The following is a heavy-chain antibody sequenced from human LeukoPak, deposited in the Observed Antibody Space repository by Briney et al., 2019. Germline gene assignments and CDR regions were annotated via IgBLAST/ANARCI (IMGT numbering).Heavy chain of an antibody. D-gene: IGHD6-13*01. CDR1: GFTFSSYW. CDR2: INSDGSST. Sequence: PGGSLRLSCAASGFTFSSYWMHWVRQAPGKGLVWVSRINSDGSSTSYADSVKGRFTISRDNAKNTLYLQMNSLRAEDTAVYYCARDRPSIAAAGLLVDSWGQGTLVTVSS. J-gene: IGHJ5*01. V-gene: IGHV3-74*01. CDR3: ARDRPSIAAAGLLVDS.